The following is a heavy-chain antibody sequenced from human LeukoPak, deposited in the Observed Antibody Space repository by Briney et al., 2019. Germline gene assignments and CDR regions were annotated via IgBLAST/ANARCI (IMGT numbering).Heavy chain of an antibody. V-gene: IGHV4-30-4*01. CDR2: IYYSGST. D-gene: IGHD2-2*02. CDR3: ARGDIVVVPAAIGFGAFDI. Sequence: PSQTLSLTCTVSGGSISRGDYYWSWIRQPPGKGLEWIGYIYYSGSTYYNPSLKSRVTISVDTSKNQFSLKLSSVTAADTAVYYCARGDIVVVPAAIGFGAFDIWGQGTMVTVSS. CDR1: GGSISRGDYY. J-gene: IGHJ3*02.